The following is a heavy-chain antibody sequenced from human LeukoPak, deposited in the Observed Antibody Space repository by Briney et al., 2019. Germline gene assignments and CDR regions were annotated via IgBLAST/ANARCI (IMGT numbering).Heavy chain of an antibody. CDR1: GYTFTSYA. Sequence: ASVKVSCKASGYTFTSYAMHWVRQAPGQRLEWMGWINAGNGNTKYSQKFQGRVTITRDTSASTAYMELSSLRSEDTAVYYCARSSRQQLVLRGNWFDPWGQGTLVTVSS. D-gene: IGHD6-13*01. J-gene: IGHJ5*02. CDR3: ARSSRQQLVLRGNWFDP. V-gene: IGHV1-3*01. CDR2: INAGNGNT.